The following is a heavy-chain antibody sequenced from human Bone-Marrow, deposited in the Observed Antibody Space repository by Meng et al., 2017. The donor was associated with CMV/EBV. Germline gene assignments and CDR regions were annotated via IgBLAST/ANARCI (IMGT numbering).Heavy chain of an antibody. CDR3: ARARGAVDTAMVMGY. CDR2: MNPNSGNT. V-gene: IGHV1-8*01. D-gene: IGHD5-18*01. Sequence: ASVKVSCKASGYTFTSYDINWVRQATGQGLEWMGWMNPNSGNTGYAQKFQGRVTMTRNTSISTAYMELSSLRSEDTAVYYCARARGAVDTAMVMGYWGQRTLVTVSS. J-gene: IGHJ4*02. CDR1: GYTFTSYD.